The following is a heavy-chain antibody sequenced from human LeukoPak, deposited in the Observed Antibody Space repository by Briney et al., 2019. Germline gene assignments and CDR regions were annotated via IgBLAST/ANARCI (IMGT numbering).Heavy chain of an antibody. CDR2: INPSSGGT. D-gene: IGHD3-10*01. J-gene: IGHJ4*02. CDR3: ARGYGSGSYYNV. CDR1: GYTFTGYY. V-gene: IGHV1-2*04. Sequence: GASVKVSCKASGYTFTGYYMHWVRQAPGQGLEWMGWINPSSGGTNYAQKFQGWVTMTRDTSISTAYMELSRLRSDDTAVYYCARGYGSGSYYNVWGQGTLVTVSS.